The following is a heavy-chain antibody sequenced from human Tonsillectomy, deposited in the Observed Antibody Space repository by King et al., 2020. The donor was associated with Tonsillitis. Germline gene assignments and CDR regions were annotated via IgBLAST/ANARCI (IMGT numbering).Heavy chain of an antibody. Sequence: QLVQSGGGLVKPGGSLRLSCAASGFTFSDYYMSWIRQAPGKGLEWVSYISSSSSYRNYADSVKDRFTISRDNAKNSLYLQLNSLRAEDTAIYYCARERCTPTSCYGGFDYWGQGTLVTVSS. CDR1: GFTFSDYY. CDR3: ARERCTPTSCYGGFDY. V-gene: IGHV3-11*05. CDR2: ISSSSSYR. J-gene: IGHJ4*02. D-gene: IGHD2-2*01.